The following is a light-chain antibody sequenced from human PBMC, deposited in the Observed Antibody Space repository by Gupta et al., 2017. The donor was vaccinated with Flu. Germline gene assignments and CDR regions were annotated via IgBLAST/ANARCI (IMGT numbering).Light chain of an antibody. J-gene: IGLJ2*01. V-gene: IGLV3-25*02. CDR1: ALPKQF. CDR2: KDS. CDR3: QSEDKTGSYCV. Sequence: SYKLTQPPSVSVSPGQTAEITCSGDALPKQFAYWYQQKPGQAPVIIIYKDSDRPSGIPERFSGSSSGTTATLTIRGVQAEDEADYYCQSEDKTGSYCVFGGGTTVTVL.